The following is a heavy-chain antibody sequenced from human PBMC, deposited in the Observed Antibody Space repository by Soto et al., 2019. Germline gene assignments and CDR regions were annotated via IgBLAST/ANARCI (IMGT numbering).Heavy chain of an antibody. CDR1: GYTFTSYG. Sequence: QVQLVQSGAEVKKPGASVKVSCKASGYTFTSYGISWVRQAPGQGLEWMGWIRAYNGNANYAQKLQGRVTMTTDTATSTDYMELRSLRSHDTAVYYDARGGWNVVRYYYYGMDVWGQGTTVTVSS. D-gene: IGHD1-1*01. V-gene: IGHV1-18*01. J-gene: IGHJ6*02. CDR2: IRAYNGNA. CDR3: ARGGWNVVRYYYYGMDV.